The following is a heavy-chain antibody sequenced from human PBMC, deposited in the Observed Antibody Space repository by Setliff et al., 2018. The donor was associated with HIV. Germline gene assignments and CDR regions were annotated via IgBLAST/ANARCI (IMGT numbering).Heavy chain of an antibody. J-gene: IGHJ3*02. Sequence: VKVSCKASGYTFTSYAMHWVRQAPGQRLEWMGWINAGNGNTKYSQKFQGRVTITRDTSASTAYMELSSLRSEDTAVYYCASNSYYDSSGYRPSDAFDIRGQGTMVTVSS. CDR3: ASNSYYDSSGYRPSDAFDI. V-gene: IGHV1-3*01. CDR1: GYTFTSYA. D-gene: IGHD3-22*01. CDR2: INAGNGNT.